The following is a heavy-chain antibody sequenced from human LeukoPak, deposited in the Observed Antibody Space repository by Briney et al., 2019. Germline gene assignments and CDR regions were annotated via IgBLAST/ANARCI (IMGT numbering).Heavy chain of an antibody. J-gene: IGHJ4*02. Sequence: GGSLRLSCAASGFIFSSYAMIWVRQAPGKGLEWVSAITGSSESTFYTDSAQGRFTIFRDNSKNTVFLQMNSLRVEDTALYYCASGYSTTWWPHWGQGTLVTVSS. CDR3: ASGYSTTWWPH. D-gene: IGHD2-2*01. CDR2: ITGSSEST. CDR1: GFIFSSYA. V-gene: IGHV3-23*01.